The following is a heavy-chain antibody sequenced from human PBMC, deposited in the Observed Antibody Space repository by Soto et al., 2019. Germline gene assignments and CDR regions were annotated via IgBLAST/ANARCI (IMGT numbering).Heavy chain of an antibody. V-gene: IGHV1-3*01. CDR3: VRGISTVTTPWSGH. D-gene: IGHD4-17*01. CDR2: INAGNGNT. CDR1: GYTFTNYA. Sequence: QVQLVQSGAEVKKPGASVKVSCKASGYTFTNYAIHWVHQAPGQRLEWMGWINAGNGNTSYSQKFQGRVTSTRDTSASTAYMELSSLRSEDTAVYYCVRGISTVTTPWSGHWGQGTLVTVSS. J-gene: IGHJ4*02.